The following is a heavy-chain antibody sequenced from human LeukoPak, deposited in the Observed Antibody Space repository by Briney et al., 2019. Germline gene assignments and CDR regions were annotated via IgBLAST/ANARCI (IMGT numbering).Heavy chain of an antibody. J-gene: IGHJ4*02. Sequence: GRSLRLSCVVSGFTFDDYAMHWVQQAPGKGLEWISGISWNSGSIGYADSVKGRFTISRDNAKNSLYLQMNSLRAEDTALYYCARARYYDILTPSDYWGQGTLVTVSS. D-gene: IGHD3-9*01. CDR2: ISWNSGSI. CDR3: ARARYYDILTPSDY. V-gene: IGHV3-9*01. CDR1: GFTFDDYA.